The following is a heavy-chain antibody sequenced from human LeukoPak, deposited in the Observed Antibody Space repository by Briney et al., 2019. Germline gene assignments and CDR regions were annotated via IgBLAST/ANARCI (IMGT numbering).Heavy chain of an antibody. V-gene: IGHV4-61*02. CDR2: IYTSGST. Sequence: SETLSLTCTVSGGSISSGSYYWSWIRQPAGKGLEWIRRIYTSGSTNYNPSLKSRVTISVDTSKNQFSLKLSSVTAADTAVYYCARAYSSSPVDVWGKGTTVTVSS. CDR3: ARAYSSSPVDV. J-gene: IGHJ6*04. CDR1: GGSISSGSYY. D-gene: IGHD6-6*01.